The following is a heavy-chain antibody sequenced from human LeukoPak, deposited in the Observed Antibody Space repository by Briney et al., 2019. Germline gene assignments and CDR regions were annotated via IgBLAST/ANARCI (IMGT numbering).Heavy chain of an antibody. CDR3: ARATRDYDFWSDYYYYMDV. CDR1: GGSISSGDYY. J-gene: IGHJ6*03. Sequence: SETLSLTCTVSGGSISSGDYYWSWIRQPPGKGLEWIGYIYYSGSTYYNPSLKSRVTISVDTSKNQFSLKLSSVTAADTAVYYCARATRDYDFWSDYYYYMDVWGKGTTVTVSS. D-gene: IGHD3-3*01. V-gene: IGHV4-30-4*02. CDR2: IYYSGST.